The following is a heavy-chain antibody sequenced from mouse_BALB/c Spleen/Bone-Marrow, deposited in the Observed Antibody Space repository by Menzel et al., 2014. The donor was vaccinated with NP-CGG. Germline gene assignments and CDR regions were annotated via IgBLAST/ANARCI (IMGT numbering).Heavy chain of an antibody. CDR3: ARRRGTMITTRDAMDY. Sequence: LVESGAELVRPGASVKLSCKASGYTFTSYWMNWVKQRPEQGLEWIGRIDPYDSETHYNQKFKDKAILTVDKSSSTAYMQLSSLTSEDSAVYYCARRRGTMITTRDAMDYWGQGTSVTVSS. V-gene: IGHV1-74*04. J-gene: IGHJ4*01. CDR1: GYTFTSYW. D-gene: IGHD2-4*01. CDR2: IDPYDSET.